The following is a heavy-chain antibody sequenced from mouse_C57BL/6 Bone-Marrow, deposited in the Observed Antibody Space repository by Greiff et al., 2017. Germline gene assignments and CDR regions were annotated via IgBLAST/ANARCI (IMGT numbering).Heavy chain of an antibody. CDR3: TSGGNYPFAY. D-gene: IGHD2-1*01. J-gene: IGHJ3*01. CDR1: GFNIKDDY. V-gene: IGHV14-4*01. CDR2: IDPENGDT. Sequence: EVKLVESGAELVRPGASVKLSSTASGFNIKDDYMHWVKQRPEQGLEWIGWIDPENGDTEYASKFQGKATITADTSSNTAYLQLSSLTSEDTAVYYCTSGGNYPFAYWGQGTLVTVSA.